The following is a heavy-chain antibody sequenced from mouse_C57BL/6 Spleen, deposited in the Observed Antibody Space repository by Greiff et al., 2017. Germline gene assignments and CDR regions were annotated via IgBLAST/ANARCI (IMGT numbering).Heavy chain of an antibody. CDR3: AKGSSYGYAMDY. Sequence: VQLQQSGPGLVQPSQSLSITCTVSGFSLTSYGVHWVRQSPGKGLEWLGVLWRGGSTDYNAAFMSRLSITKDNSKSQVFFKMNSLQADDTAIYYCAKGSSYGYAMDYWGQGTSVTVSS. CDR1: GFSLTSYG. CDR2: LWRGGST. J-gene: IGHJ4*01. D-gene: IGHD1-1*01. V-gene: IGHV2-5*01.